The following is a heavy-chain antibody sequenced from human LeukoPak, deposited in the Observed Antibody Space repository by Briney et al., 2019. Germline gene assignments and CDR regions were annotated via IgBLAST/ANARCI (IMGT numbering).Heavy chain of an antibody. Sequence: ASVKVSCKASGGTFSSYAISWVRQAPGQGLEWMGRIIPILGIANYAQKFQGRVTITADKSTSTAYMELSSLRSEDTAVYYCASPQPGFASPYEYFQHWGQGTLVTVSS. V-gene: IGHV1-69*04. J-gene: IGHJ1*01. D-gene: IGHD3-10*01. CDR3: ASPQPGFASPYEYFQH. CDR2: IIPILGIA. CDR1: GGTFSSYA.